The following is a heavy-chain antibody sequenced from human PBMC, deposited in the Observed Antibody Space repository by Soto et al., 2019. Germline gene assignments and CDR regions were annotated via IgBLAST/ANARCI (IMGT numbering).Heavy chain of an antibody. CDR2: IIPIFGTA. D-gene: IGHD1-7*01. CDR1: GGTFSSYA. CDR3: ARGSQLELRAYYFDY. Sequence: SVKVSCKASGGTFSSYAISWVRQAPGQGLEWMGGIIPIFGTANYAQKFQGRVTITADESTSTAYMELSSLRSEDTAVYYCARGSQLELRAYYFDYWGQGTLVTVSS. J-gene: IGHJ4*02. V-gene: IGHV1-69*13.